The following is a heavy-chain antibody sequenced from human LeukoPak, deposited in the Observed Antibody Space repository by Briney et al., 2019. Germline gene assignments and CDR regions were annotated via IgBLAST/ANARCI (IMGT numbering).Heavy chain of an antibody. V-gene: IGHV3-30*04. CDR1: GFTLSSYA. CDR3: ARDCSSTSCYSYLDF. Sequence: GGSLRLFCAASGFTLSSYAMHWVRQARGKGLEGVAVISYDGSNKYYAYSVNRRFTISRNNSNNTLYLQMTSLRAENTAFYYCARDCSSTSCYSYLDFWGQGTLVTVSS. D-gene: IGHD2-2*01. J-gene: IGHJ4*02. CDR2: ISYDGSNK.